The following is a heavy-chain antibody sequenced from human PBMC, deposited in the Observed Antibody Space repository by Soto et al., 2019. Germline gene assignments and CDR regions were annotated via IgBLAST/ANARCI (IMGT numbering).Heavy chain of an antibody. D-gene: IGHD4-17*01. CDR1: GFTFSSYA. Sequence: GGSLRLSCAASGFTFSSYAMHWVRQAPGKELVWVAVISYDGSNKYYADSVKGRFTISRDNSKNTLYLQMNSLRAEDTAVYYCASPIHGDYYFDYWGQGTLVTVSS. J-gene: IGHJ4*02. CDR3: ASPIHGDYYFDY. CDR2: ISYDGSNK. V-gene: IGHV3-30-3*01.